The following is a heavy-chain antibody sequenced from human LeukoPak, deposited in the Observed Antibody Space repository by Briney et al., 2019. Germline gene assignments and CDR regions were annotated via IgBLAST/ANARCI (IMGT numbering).Heavy chain of an antibody. CDR2: IYPGDSDT. CDR3: ARLHIVVVPAAWGFDYYYMDV. V-gene: IGHV5-51*01. CDR1: GSSFTSYW. D-gene: IGHD2-2*01. Sequence: GESLKISCKGSGSSFTSYWIGWVRQMPGKGLEWMGIIYPGDSDTRYSPSFQGQVTISADKSISTAYLQWSSLKASDTAMYYCARLHIVVVPAAWGFDYYYMDVWGKGTTVTVSS. J-gene: IGHJ6*03.